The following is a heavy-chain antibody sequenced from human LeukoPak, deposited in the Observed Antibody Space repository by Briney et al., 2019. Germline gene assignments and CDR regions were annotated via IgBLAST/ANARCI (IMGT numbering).Heavy chain of an antibody. CDR2: IIPILGIA. CDR3: ARDADYYDTWFDP. J-gene: IGHJ5*02. CDR1: GGTFSSYT. V-gene: IGHV1-69*04. Sequence: ASVKVSCKASGGTFSSYTISWVRQAPGQGLEWMGRIIPILGIANYAQKFQGRVTITADKSTSTAYMELSRLRSDDTAVYYCARDADYYDTWFDPWGQGTLVTVSS. D-gene: IGHD3-22*01.